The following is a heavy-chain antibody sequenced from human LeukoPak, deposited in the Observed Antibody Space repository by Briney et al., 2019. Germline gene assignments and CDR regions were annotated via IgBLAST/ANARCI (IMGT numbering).Heavy chain of an antibody. CDR2: ISSSSSYI. V-gene: IGHV3-21*04. D-gene: IGHD3-10*01. J-gene: IGHJ4*02. CDR3: ARPMVRGVIPEYYFDY. CDR1: GFTFSSYS. Sequence: GGSLRLSCAASGFTFSSYSMNWVRQAPGKGLEWVSSISSSSSYIYYADSVKGRFTISRDNSKNTLYLQMNSLRAEDTAVYYCARPMVRGVIPEYYFDYWGQGTLVTVSS.